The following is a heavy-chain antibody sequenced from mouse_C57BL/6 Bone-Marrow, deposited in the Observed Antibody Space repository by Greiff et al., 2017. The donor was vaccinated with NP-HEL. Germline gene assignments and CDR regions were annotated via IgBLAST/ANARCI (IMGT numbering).Heavy chain of an antibody. CDR3: ARERGLDY. J-gene: IGHJ2*01. Sequence: EVQRVESGGGLVKPGGSLKLSCAASGFTFSSYAMSWVRQTPEKRLEWVATISDGGSYTYYPDNVKGRFTISRDNAKNNLYLQMSHLKSEDTAMYYCARERGLDYWGQGTTLTVSS. V-gene: IGHV5-4*01. CDR2: ISDGGSYT. CDR1: GFTFSSYA. D-gene: IGHD3-3*01.